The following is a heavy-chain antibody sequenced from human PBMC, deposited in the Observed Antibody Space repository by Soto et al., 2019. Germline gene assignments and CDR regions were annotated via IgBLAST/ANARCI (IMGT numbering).Heavy chain of an antibody. CDR3: AKDRGSSRTILNYYYYGMDV. D-gene: IGHD6-6*01. CDR2: ISYDGSNK. Sequence: PGGSLRLSCAASGFTFNIYGMQWVRQAPGKGLEWVAVISYDGSNKYCADSVKGRFTISRDNSKNTLYLQMNSLRAEDTAVYYCAKDRGSSRTILNYYYYGMDVWGQGTTVTVSS. CDR1: GFTFNIYG. V-gene: IGHV3-30*18. J-gene: IGHJ6*02.